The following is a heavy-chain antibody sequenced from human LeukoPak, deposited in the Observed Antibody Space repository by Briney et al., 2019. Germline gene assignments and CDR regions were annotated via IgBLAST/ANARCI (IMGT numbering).Heavy chain of an antibody. J-gene: IGHJ6*02. CDR3: ARGWALGSSSDDYHYGMDV. Sequence: PGGSLRLSCAASGFTFSSYGMHWVRQAPGKGLEWVAVIWYDGSNKYYADSVKGRFTISRDNSKNTLYLQMNSLRAEDTAVYYCARGWALGSSSDDYHYGMDVWGQGTTVTVSS. CDR1: GFTFSSYG. D-gene: IGHD6-6*01. CDR2: IWYDGSNK. V-gene: IGHV3-33*01.